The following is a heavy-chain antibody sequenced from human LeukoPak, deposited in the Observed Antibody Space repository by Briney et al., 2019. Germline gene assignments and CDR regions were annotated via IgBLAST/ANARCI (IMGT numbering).Heavy chain of an antibody. CDR1: GASVSGSNYY. D-gene: IGHD3-10*01. Sequence: SETLSLTCAVSGASVSGSNYYWGWIRQPPGKGLEWIGNIYSSGSTYYNASLQSRVTISVDTSKNQFSLKLSSVTAADTAVYYCARSYGSGSYSYYYYYMDVWGKGTTVTVSS. V-gene: IGHV4-39*07. CDR2: IYSSGST. J-gene: IGHJ6*03. CDR3: ARSYGSGSYSYYYYYMDV.